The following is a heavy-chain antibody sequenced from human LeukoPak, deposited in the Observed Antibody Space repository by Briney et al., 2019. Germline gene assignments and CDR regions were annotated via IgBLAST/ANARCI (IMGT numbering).Heavy chain of an antibody. Sequence: SETLSLTCTVSGGSISSYYWSWIRQPPGKGLEWIGNIYDSGSTNYNPSLKSRVTISVDTSKNQCSLKLSSVTAADTAVYYCARGDYYDSSGYLSVNWFDPWGQGTLVTVSS. CDR2: IYDSGST. D-gene: IGHD3-22*01. CDR1: GGSISSYY. J-gene: IGHJ5*02. V-gene: IGHV4-59*01. CDR3: ARGDYYDSSGYLSVNWFDP.